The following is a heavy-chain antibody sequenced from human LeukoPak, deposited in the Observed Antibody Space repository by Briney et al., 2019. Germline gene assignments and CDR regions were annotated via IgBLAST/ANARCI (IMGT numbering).Heavy chain of an antibody. CDR2: IYYSGST. CDR1: GGPISSYY. V-gene: IGHV4-59*01. J-gene: IGHJ6*03. Sequence: SETLSLTCTVSGGPISSYYWSWIRQPPGKGLQWIGYIYYSGSTDYNPSLKSRVTISVDTSKNQFSLKLSPLTAADTAVYYCASARYSYYYMDVWGKGTTVTISS. CDR3: ASARYSYYYMDV.